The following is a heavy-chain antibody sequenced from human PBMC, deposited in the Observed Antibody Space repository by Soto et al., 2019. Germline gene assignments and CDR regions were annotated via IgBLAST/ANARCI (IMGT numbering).Heavy chain of an antibody. V-gene: IGHV4-34*01. J-gene: IGHJ5*02. CDR3: ARGPNNWNYKRIPVRWFDP. Sequence: PSETLSLTCTVSGGSISRGGYYWSWILQHPGKGLEWIGEINHSGSTNYNPSLKSRVTISVDTSKNQFSLKLSSVTAADTAVYYCARGPNNWNYKRIPVRWFDPWGQGTLVTVSS. CDR1: GGSISRGGYY. D-gene: IGHD1-7*01. CDR2: INHSGST.